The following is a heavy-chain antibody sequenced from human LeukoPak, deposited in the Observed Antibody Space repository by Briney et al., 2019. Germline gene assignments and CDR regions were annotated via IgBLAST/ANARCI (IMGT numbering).Heavy chain of an antibody. J-gene: IGHJ4*02. CDR1: GFTFSSYN. CDR3: ATYYYGSGSLPLDY. CDR2: IRYDGTNK. Sequence: GGSLRLSCAAAGFTFSSYNMHWVRQAPGKGLEWVAFIRYDGTNKYYADSVKGRFTISRDNSKNTLYLQMNSLRPEDTAVYYCATYYYGSGSLPLDYWGQGILVTVSS. D-gene: IGHD3-10*01. V-gene: IGHV3-30*02.